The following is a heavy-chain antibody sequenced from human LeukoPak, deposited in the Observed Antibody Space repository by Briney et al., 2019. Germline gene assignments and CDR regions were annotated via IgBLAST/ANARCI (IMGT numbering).Heavy chain of an antibody. Sequence: SETLSLTCTVSGGSISSSSYYWGWIRQPPGKGLEWIGSIYYSGSTYYNPSLKSRVTISVDTSKNQFSLKLSSVTAADTAVYYCARLWGSTSLIDYWGQGTLVTVSS. CDR1: GGSISSSSYY. J-gene: IGHJ4*02. CDR3: ARLWGSTSLIDY. V-gene: IGHV4-39*01. D-gene: IGHD2-2*01. CDR2: IYYSGST.